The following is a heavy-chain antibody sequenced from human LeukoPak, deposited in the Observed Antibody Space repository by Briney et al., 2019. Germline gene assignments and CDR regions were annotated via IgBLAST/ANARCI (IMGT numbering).Heavy chain of an antibody. CDR1: GGSFSGYY. J-gene: IGHJ4*02. CDR2: INHSGST. CDR3: ARYSSGYHYYFDY. D-gene: IGHD3-22*01. V-gene: IGHV4-34*01. Sequence: SETLSLTCAVYGGSFSGYYWSWIRQPPGKGLEWIGEINHSGSTNSNPSLKSRVTISEDTSKNQFSLKLSSVTAADTAVYYCARYSSGYHYYFDYWGQGTLVTVSS.